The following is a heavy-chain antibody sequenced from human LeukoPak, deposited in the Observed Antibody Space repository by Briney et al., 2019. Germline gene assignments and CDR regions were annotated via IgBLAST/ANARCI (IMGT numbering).Heavy chain of an antibody. CDR1: GFTFPNYV. CDR2: ISDDGGNT. V-gene: IGHV3-23*01. Sequence: GGSLRLSCAASGFTFPNYVMGWVRQAPGKGLEWVSSISDDGGNTYYADSVKGRFTISRDNSKNTLYLQMNSLRVEDAAVYYCANEYSKGDVWGQGTMVTVSS. D-gene: IGHD1-26*01. CDR3: ANEYSKGDV. J-gene: IGHJ3*01.